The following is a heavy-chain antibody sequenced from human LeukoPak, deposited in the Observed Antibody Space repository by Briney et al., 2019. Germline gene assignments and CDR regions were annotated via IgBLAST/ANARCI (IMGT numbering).Heavy chain of an antibody. CDR3: ARGEYGLFDY. CDR1: GGSISGGSYY. CDR2: IYYSGST. V-gene: IGHV4-61*01. Sequence: SETLSLTCTVSGGSISGGSYYWSWIRQPPGKGLEWIGYIYYSGSTKYNFSLKSRGTISVDTSKNQLSLKLSSVTAADTAVYYCARGEYGLFDYWGQGTLVTVSS. J-gene: IGHJ4*02. D-gene: IGHD2/OR15-2a*01.